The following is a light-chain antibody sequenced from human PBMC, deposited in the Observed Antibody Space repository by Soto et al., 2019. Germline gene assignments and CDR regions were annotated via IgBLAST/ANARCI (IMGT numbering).Light chain of an antibody. CDR3: QQYGSSPPT. CDR2: GAS. J-gene: IGKJ5*01. CDR1: QSVSSNF. V-gene: IGKV3-20*01. Sequence: EIVLTQSPGTLSLSPGERATLSCRASQSVSSNFLAWYQQKPGQAPSLLIYGASSRATGIPDRFSGSGSGTDFTLTISRLEPEDFAVYYCQQYGSSPPTFGQGTRLEIK.